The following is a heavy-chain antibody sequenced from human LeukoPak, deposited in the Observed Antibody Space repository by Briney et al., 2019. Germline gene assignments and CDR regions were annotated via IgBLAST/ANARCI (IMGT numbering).Heavy chain of an antibody. J-gene: IGHJ4*02. D-gene: IGHD2/OR15-2a*01. CDR2: IYSGGST. Sequence: GGSLRLSCAASGFTVSSNYMSWVRQAPGKGLEWVSVIYSGGSTYYADSVKGRFTIPRDNSKNTLYLQMNSLRAEDTAVYYCARDLSRDGYIDYWGQGTLVTVSS. CDR3: ARDLSRDGYIDY. V-gene: IGHV3-66*01. CDR1: GFTVSSNY.